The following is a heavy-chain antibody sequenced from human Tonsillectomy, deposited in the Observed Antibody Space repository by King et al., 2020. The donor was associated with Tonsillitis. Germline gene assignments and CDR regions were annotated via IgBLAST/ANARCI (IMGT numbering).Heavy chain of an antibody. CDR2: IYTIGRS. J-gene: IGHJ4*02. Sequence: QLQESGPGLVKPSQTLSFTCTVSVGSITSSDYYWSWIRQPAGKGLEWMGRIYTIGRSHYNPSLKTRVRMPVDTSKNQFSLKLTSVTAADTAVYCCARGDSGDYVFDYWGQGTLVTVSS. V-gene: IGHV4-61*02. CDR3: ARGDSGDYVFDY. CDR1: VGSITSSDYY. D-gene: IGHD4-17*01.